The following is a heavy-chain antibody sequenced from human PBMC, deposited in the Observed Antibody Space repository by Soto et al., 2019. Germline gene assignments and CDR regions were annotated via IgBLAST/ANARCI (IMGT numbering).Heavy chain of an antibody. J-gene: IGHJ5*02. Sequence: QVQLVQSGAEVKKPGSSVKVSCKASGGTFSSYTISWVRQAPGQGLEWMGRIIPILGIANCAQKFQGRVTITADKSTSTAYMELSSQRSEDTAVYYCARATYGSTAGWFDPWGQGTLVTVSS. CDR2: IIPILGIA. D-gene: IGHD3-10*01. CDR1: GGTFSSYT. V-gene: IGHV1-69*02. CDR3: ARATYGSTAGWFDP.